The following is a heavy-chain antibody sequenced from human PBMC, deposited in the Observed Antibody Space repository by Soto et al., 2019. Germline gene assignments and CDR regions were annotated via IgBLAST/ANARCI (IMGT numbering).Heavy chain of an antibody. CDR1: GYTFTSYG. J-gene: IGHJ4*02. D-gene: IGHD6-13*01. V-gene: IGHV1-18*01. Sequence: QVQLVQSGAEVKKPGASVKVSCKASGYTFTSYGISWVRQAPGQGLEWMGWISAYNGNTNYAQKPQRXXTXTTDTSTSTAYMELRSLRSDDTAVYYCARDPPTIASAGREDYWGQGTLVTVSS. CDR3: ARDPPTIASAGREDY. CDR2: ISAYNGNT.